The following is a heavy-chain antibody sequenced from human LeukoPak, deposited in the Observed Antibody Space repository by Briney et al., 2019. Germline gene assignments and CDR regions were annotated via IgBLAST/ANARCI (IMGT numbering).Heavy chain of an antibody. J-gene: IGHJ4*02. CDR1: GFTFDDYG. V-gene: IGHV3-20*04. CDR2: INWNSGST. D-gene: IGHD3-16*02. CDR3: ARVERDDYVWGSYRGSVGY. Sequence: GGSLRLSCAASGFTFDDYGMSWVRHAPGKGLEWVSGINWNSGSTGYADSVKGRFTISRDNAKNSLYLQMNSLRAEDTALYYCARVERDDYVWGSYRGSVGYWGQGTLVTVSS.